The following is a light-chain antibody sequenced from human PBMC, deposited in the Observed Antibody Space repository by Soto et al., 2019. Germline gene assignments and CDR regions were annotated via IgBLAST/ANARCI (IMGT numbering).Light chain of an antibody. CDR2: GAS. J-gene: IGKJ3*01. CDR1: QSVSSSY. Sequence: EIVLTQSPGTLSLSPGERATLSCRASQSVSSSYLAWYQQKPGQAPRLLIYGASSRATGIPDRFSGSGSGADFTLPLSRREPEDFAVYYCQQYGSSLLTFGPGTKLDIK. CDR3: QQYGSSLLT. V-gene: IGKV3-20*01.